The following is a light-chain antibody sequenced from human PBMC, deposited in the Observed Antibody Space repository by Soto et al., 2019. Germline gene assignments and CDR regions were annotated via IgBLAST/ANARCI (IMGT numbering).Light chain of an antibody. CDR1: SSDVGGFNY. Sequence: QSALTQPASVSGSPGQSITISCTGNSSDVGGFNYVSWYQLHPGKAPKLMIDEVTNRPSGISNRFSGSKSGNTDSLTISGLQAEDEADYYCSSYTSRAYVVFGGGTKLTVL. CDR2: EVT. CDR3: SSYTSRAYVV. V-gene: IGLV2-14*01. J-gene: IGLJ2*01.